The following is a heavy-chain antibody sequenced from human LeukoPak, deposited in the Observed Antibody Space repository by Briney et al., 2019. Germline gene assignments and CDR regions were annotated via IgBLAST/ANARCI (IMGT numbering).Heavy chain of an antibody. CDR1: GDSIDDSY. CDR2: ISYSGST. J-gene: IGHJ4*02. CDR3: ARGRKYTSGYRVTELGSGYSDY. V-gene: IGHV4-59*01. D-gene: IGHD5-18*01. Sequence: SETLSLTCTISGDSIDDSYWSWIRQSPGKGLEWIGYISYSGSTNYNPSLKSRVTISLDTSKNQFSLSLRSVTAADTAVYYCARGRKYTSGYRVTELGSGYSDYWGQGTLVTVSS.